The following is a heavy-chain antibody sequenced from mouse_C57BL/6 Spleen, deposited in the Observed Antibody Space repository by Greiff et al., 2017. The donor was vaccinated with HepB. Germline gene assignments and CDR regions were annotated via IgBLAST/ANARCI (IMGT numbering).Heavy chain of an antibody. CDR3: SSGYDEGY. D-gene: IGHD2-2*01. V-gene: IGHV14-4*01. CDR1: GFNIKDDY. J-gene: IGHJ2*01. CDR2: IDPENGDT. Sequence: EVQLQQSGAELVRPGASVKLSCTASGFNIKDDYMHWVKQRPEQGLEWIGWIDPENGDTEYASKFQGKATITADTSSNTAYLQLSSLTSEDTAVSYCSSGYDEGYWGQGTTLTVSS.